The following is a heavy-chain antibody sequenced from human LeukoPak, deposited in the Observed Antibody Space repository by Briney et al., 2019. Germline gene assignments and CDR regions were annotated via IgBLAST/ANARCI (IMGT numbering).Heavy chain of an antibody. CDR2: IGAGDKYT. J-gene: IGHJ4*02. CDR1: GFTLRNYA. V-gene: IGHV3-23*01. D-gene: IGHD2-2*01. CDR3: ARDSLSVALGYCSSTSCYPY. Sequence: GGSLRLSCAASGFTLRNYAMSWVRQAPGKGLEWVSSIGAGDKYTYHIDSVKGRFTITRDNSKNTLYLQMNSLRAGDTAVYYCARDSLSVALGYCSSTSCYPYWGQGTLVTVSS.